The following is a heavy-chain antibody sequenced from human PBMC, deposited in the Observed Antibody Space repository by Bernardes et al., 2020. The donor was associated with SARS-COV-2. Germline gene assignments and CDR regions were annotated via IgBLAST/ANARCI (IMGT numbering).Heavy chain of an antibody. J-gene: IGHJ5*02. CDR3: AKMVYSGSGSYP. D-gene: IGHD3-10*01. Sequence: GGSRRLSCAASGFTFTSYAMSWVRQAPGKGLEWVSSITGNGETTHYADSVKGRFTISRDNSKNTLYLQMHSLRADDTAIYYCAKMVYSGSGSYPWGQGTLVTVSS. V-gene: IGHV3-23*01. CDR1: GFTFTSYA. CDR2: ITGNGETT.